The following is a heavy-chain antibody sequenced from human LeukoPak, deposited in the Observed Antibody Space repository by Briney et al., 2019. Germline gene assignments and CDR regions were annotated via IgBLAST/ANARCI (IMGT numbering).Heavy chain of an antibody. CDR3: AREGGYDILTGYQDY. J-gene: IGHJ4*02. CDR2: INPNNGDT. V-gene: IGHV1-2*02. CDR1: GYIFTTYF. Sequence: GASVKVSCKASGYIFTTYFIHWVRQAPGQGLEWMGWINPNNGDTNYVQKFQGRVTITRDTAISTAYMELTRLRSDDTAVYYCAREGGYDILTGYQDYWGQGTLVTVSS. D-gene: IGHD3-9*01.